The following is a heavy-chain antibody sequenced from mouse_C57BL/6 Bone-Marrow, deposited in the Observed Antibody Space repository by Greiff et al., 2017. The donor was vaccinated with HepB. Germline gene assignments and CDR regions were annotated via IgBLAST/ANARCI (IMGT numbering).Heavy chain of an antibody. CDR3: ATYYYGSRGYFDV. J-gene: IGHJ1*03. V-gene: IGHV5-6*02. CDR1: GFTFSSYG. Sequence: DVMLVESGGDLVKPGGSLKLSCAASGFTFSSYGMSWVRQTPDKRLEWVATISSGGSYTYYPDSVKGRFTISRDNAKNTLYLQMSSLKSEDTAMYYCATYYYGSRGYFDVWGTGTTVTVSS. CDR2: ISSGGSYT. D-gene: IGHD1-1*01.